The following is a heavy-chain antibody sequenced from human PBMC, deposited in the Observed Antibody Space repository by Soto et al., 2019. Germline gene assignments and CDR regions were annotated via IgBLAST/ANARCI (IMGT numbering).Heavy chain of an antibody. CDR1: GFSFSTHS. CDR3: ARDVGYTSGPNYYYGMDV. Sequence: LRLSCAASGFSFSTHSMNWVRQAPGKGLEWVAYISSNSATIYDVDSVKGRFTVSRDNDKNALYLQMNNVRDDDTAVYYCARDVGYTSGPNYYYGMDVWGQGTTVTVSS. V-gene: IGHV3-48*02. CDR2: ISSNSATI. J-gene: IGHJ6*02. D-gene: IGHD5-18*01.